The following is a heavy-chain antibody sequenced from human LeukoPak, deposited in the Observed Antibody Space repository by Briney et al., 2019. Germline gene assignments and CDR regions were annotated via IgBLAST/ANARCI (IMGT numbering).Heavy chain of an antibody. V-gene: IGHV3-23*01. Sequence: GGSLRLSCAASGFAFSTYAMSWVRQAPGKGLQWVSTISDRGDDTYYADSVKGRFTISRDNSKNTLYLQMNSLRAEDTAVYYCAKDENYYDSSGYAFDIWGQGTMVTVSS. D-gene: IGHD3-22*01. CDR2: ISDRGDDT. CDR3: AKDENYYDSSGYAFDI. J-gene: IGHJ3*02. CDR1: GFAFSTYA.